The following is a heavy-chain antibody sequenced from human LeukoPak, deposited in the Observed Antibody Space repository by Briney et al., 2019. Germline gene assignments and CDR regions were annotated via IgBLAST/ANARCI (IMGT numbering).Heavy chain of an antibody. CDR3: ARVWPAWGSGYYSSGAFDI. V-gene: IGHV1-46*01. CDR2: INPSGGIT. CDR1: GYTITNYY. D-gene: IGHD3-22*01. Sequence: ASVKVSCKAFGYTITNYYMHWVRQAPGQGLEWMGIINPSGGITNYAQKFQGRVTMTRDMSTSTVYMELSSLRSDDTAVYYCARVWPAWGSGYYSSGAFDIWGQGTMVTVPS. J-gene: IGHJ3*02.